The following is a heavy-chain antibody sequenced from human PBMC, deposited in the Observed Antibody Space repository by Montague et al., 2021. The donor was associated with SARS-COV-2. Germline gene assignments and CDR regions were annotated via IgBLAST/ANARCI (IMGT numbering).Heavy chain of an antibody. V-gene: IGHV2-5*02. Sequence: VKPTQTLTLTCSFSAFSLRTSGVGVGWIRQPPGKALEWLAVIYWDDDKRYSPSLKSRLTITKDTSKNQVVLTMTNMDPVDTATYYCVHSYADYLFDYWGQGTLVSVSS. CDR1: AFSLRTSGVG. CDR2: IYWDDDK. CDR3: VHSYADYLFDY. J-gene: IGHJ4*02. D-gene: IGHD4-17*01.